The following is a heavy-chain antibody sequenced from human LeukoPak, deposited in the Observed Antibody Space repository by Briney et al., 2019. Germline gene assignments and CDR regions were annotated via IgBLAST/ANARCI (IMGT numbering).Heavy chain of an antibody. CDR2: INSGGSAI. Sequence: PGGSLRLSCAASGFTFNSYEMNWVRQAPGKGLEWVSYINSGGSAIYYADSVKGRFTISRDNAKNSLYLQMNSLRADDTAVYYCARGGSYVDYWGQGTLVTVSS. CDR3: ARGGSYVDY. V-gene: IGHV3-48*03. D-gene: IGHD1-26*01. CDR1: GFTFNSYE. J-gene: IGHJ4*02.